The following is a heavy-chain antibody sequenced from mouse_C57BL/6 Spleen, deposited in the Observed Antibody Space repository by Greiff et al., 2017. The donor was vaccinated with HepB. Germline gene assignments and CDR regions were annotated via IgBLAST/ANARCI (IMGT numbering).Heavy chain of an antibody. CDR2: INPNNGGT. V-gene: IGHV1-22*01. J-gene: IGHJ2*01. Sequence: EVKVVESGPELVKPGASVKMSCKASGYTFTDYNMHWVKQSHGKSLEWIGYINPNNGGTSYNQKFKGKATLTVNKSSSTAYMELRSLTSEDSAVYYCARWYSQVHPYFDYWGQGTTLTVSS. CDR1: GYTFTDYN. D-gene: IGHD1-1*02. CDR3: ARWYSQVHPYFDY.